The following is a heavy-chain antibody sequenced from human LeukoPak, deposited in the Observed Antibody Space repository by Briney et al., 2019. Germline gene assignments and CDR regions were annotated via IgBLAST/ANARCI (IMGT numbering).Heavy chain of an antibody. V-gene: IGHV1-69*04. CDR1: GGTFSSYA. CDR3: ARASGHYDSSGYFPNY. D-gene: IGHD3-22*01. J-gene: IGHJ4*02. Sequence: GASVKVSCKASGGTFSSYANSWVRQAPGQGLEWMGRIIPILGIANYAQKFQGRVTITADKSTSTAYMELSSLRSEDTAVYYCARASGHYDSSGYFPNYWGQGTLVTVSS. CDR2: IIPILGIA.